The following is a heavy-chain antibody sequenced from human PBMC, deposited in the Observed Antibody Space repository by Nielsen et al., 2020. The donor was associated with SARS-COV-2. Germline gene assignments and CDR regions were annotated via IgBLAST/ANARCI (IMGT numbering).Heavy chain of an antibody. CDR2: IYYSGST. Sequence: SETLSLTCTVSGGSISSGGYYWSWIRQHPGKGLEWIGYIYYSGSTYYNPSLKSRVTMSVHTSKNQFSLKLSSVTAADTAVYYCARAPWVSSSSWLHYFDYWGQGTLVTVSS. J-gene: IGHJ4*02. CDR3: ARAPWVSSSSWLHYFDY. CDR1: GGSISSGGYY. V-gene: IGHV4-31*03. D-gene: IGHD6-13*01.